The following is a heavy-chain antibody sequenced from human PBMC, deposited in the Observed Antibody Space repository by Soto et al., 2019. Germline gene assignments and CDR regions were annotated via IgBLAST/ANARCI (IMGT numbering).Heavy chain of an antibody. V-gene: IGHV4-59*08. J-gene: IGHJ6*03. CDR3: ARQPSSSSDYYYYYYMDV. Sequence: SETLSLTCTVSGGSISSYYWSWIRQPPGKGLVWIGYIYYSGSTNYNPSLKSRVTISVDTSKNQFSLKLSSVTAADTAVYYCARQPSSSSDYYYYYYMDVWGKGTTVTVSS. D-gene: IGHD6-6*01. CDR1: GGSISSYY. CDR2: IYYSGST.